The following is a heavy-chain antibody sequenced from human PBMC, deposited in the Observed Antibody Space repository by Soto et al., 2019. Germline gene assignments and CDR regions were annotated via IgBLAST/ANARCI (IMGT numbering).Heavy chain of an antibody. CDR1: GYSISSSNW. CDR2: IYYSGTT. J-gene: IGHJ4*02. V-gene: IGHV4-28*03. CDR3: DRVPEY. Sequence: SETLSLTCAVSGYSISSSNWWGWIRQPPGKGLEWIGYIYYSGTTYYNPSLKSRVTISVDRSKNQFSLKLSSVTAADTAVYYCDRVPEYWGQGTRVTVSS.